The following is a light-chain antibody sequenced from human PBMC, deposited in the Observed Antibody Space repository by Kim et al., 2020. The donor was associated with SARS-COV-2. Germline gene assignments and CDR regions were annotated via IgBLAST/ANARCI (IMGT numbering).Light chain of an antibody. CDR1: QGINRD. J-gene: IGKJ1*01. V-gene: IGKV1-27*01. CDR2: GAS. Sequence: DIQMTQSPSSLSASVGDGVIITCRASQGINRDLAWYQQRPGKVPKLLIYGASTLQSGVPSRFSGGGSGTDFTLTISGLQPEDVATYYCQKYNSAPWTFGQGTKVDIK. CDR3: QKYNSAPWT.